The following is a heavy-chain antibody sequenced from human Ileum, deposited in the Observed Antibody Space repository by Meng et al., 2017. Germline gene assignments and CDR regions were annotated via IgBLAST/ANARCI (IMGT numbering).Heavy chain of an antibody. D-gene: IGHD2-15*01. V-gene: IGHV4-59*01. J-gene: IGHJ3*02. Sequence: SETLSLTCTVFGGSINYYWSWIRQPPGKGPEWIGYIHYIGSTDYSPSLKSRVTISVDTSKNQFSLKLNSVTAADTAVYYCARGRSAVTALDAFDIWGQGTMVTVSS. CDR1: GGSINYY. CDR3: ARGRSAVTALDAFDI. CDR2: IHYIGST.